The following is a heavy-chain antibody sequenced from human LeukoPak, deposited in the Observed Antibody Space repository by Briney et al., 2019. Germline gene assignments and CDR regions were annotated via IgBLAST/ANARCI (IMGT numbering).Heavy chain of an antibody. CDR1: GFSLSNSW. CDR2: ISTSSSYI. Sequence: GGSLRLSCIASGFSLSNSWMSWVRQAPGKGLEWVSSISTSSSYIYYADSVKGRFTISRDNAKKSLYLQMNSLRADDTAVYYCARGASVVAGNDNAFDIWGQGTMVTVSS. V-gene: IGHV3-21*01. J-gene: IGHJ3*02. CDR3: ARGASVVAGNDNAFDI. D-gene: IGHD6-19*01.